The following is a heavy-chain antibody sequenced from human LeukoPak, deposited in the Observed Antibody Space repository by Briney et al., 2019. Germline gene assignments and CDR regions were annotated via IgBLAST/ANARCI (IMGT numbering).Heavy chain of an antibody. CDR3: VSFYETY. J-gene: IGHJ4*02. Sequence: GGSLRLSCAASGNYWMHWVRQAPGKGLVWVSHINSDGSWTGYADSVKGRFTISKDNVKNTVYLQMNNLRAEDTAVYYCVSFYETYWGRGTLVTVSS. CDR1: GNYW. V-gene: IGHV3-74*01. CDR2: INSDGSWT. D-gene: IGHD2-2*01.